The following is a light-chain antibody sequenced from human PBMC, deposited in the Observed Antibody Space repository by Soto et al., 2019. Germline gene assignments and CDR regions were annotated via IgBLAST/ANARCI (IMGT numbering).Light chain of an antibody. J-gene: IGKJ4*01. CDR2: GAS. CDR3: QQRSNWPRLT. V-gene: IGKV3-11*01. CDR1: QNVGTS. Sequence: EIVLTQSPATLSLSPGERATLSRRASQNVGTSLAWYQQKPGQAPSLLIYGASNRATGIPARFSGTGSGTDFTLTISSLEPEDFAVYYCQQRSNWPRLTFGGGTKVEIK.